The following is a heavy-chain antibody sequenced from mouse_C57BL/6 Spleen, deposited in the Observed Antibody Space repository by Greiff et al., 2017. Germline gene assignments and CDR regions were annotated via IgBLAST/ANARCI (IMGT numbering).Heavy chain of an antibody. D-gene: IGHD1-1*01. Sequence: EVKLVESGGGLVKPGGSLKLSCAASGFTFSDYGMHWVRQAPEKGLEWVAYISSGSSTIYYADTVKGRVTISRDNAKNTLFLQMTSLRSEDTAMYYCARGDGSSYWYFDVWGTGTTVTVSS. J-gene: IGHJ1*03. CDR3: ARGDGSSYWYFDV. CDR2: ISSGSSTI. V-gene: IGHV5-17*01. CDR1: GFTFSDYG.